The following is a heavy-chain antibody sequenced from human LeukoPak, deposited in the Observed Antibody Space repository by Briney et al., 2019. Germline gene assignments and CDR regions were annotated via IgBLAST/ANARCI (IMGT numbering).Heavy chain of an antibody. D-gene: IGHD2-15*01. Sequence: SQALSLTCAISGDSVSSNSAAWNWIRQSPSRGLEWLGRTYYRSKWYNEYAVSVKSRITNNPDTSKNQFSLKLNSVTTEDTAVYYCVRDHDGSMPFDYWGQGTLVTVSS. J-gene: IGHJ4*02. V-gene: IGHV6-1*01. CDR1: GDSVSSNSAA. CDR3: VRDHDGSMPFDY. CDR2: TYYRSKWYN.